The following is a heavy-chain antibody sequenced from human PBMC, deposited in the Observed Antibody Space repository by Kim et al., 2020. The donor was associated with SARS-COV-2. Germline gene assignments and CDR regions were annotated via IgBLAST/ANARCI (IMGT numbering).Heavy chain of an antibody. J-gene: IGHJ6*02. V-gene: IGHV4-59*01. CDR3: ARERVASDV. CDR1: GGSISSYY. D-gene: IGHD2-15*01. CDR2: IYYSGRT. Sequence: SETLSLTCTVSGGSISSYYWSWIRQPPGKGLEWIGYIYYSGRTNYNPSLKSRVTISVDTSKNQFSLKLSSVTAADTAVYYCARERVASDVWGQGTTGTVSS.